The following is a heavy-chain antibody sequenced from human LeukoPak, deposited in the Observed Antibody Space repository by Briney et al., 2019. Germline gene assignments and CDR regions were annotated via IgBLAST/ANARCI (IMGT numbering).Heavy chain of an antibody. CDR1: GGSITSSSYY. J-gene: IGHJ4*02. Sequence: SETLSLTCTVSGGSITSSSYYWGWIRQPPGKGLEWLGSLYYSGTTYYNPSLKSRISISVDTSKNQFSLNLTSVTAADTAVYYCAPDSVGYYYFDNWGQGTLVTVSS. CDR3: APDSVGYYYFDN. V-gene: IGHV4-39*07. CDR2: LYYSGTT. D-gene: IGHD3-22*01.